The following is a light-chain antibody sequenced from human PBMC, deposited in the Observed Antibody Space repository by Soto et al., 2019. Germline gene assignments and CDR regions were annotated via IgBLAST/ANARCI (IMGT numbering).Light chain of an antibody. Sequence: TQPASVSGSPGQSITISCTGTSSDVGSYNLVSWYQQHPGKAPKLMIYEVSKRPSGVSNRFSGSKSGNTASLTISGLQAEDEADYYCCSYAGSSTYVFGTGTKLTVL. CDR1: SSDVGSYNL. CDR2: EVS. V-gene: IGLV2-23*02. J-gene: IGLJ1*01. CDR3: CSYAGSSTYV.